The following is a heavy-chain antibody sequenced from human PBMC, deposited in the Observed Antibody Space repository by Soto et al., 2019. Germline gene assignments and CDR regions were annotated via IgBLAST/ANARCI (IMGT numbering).Heavy chain of an antibody. CDR1: GGSISSGDYY. D-gene: IGHD1-26*01. J-gene: IGHJ5*02. CDR3: ARDSYVSGSYSVGWFDP. Sequence: QVQLQESGPGLVKPSQTLSLTCTVSGGSISSGDYYWSWIRQPPGKGLEWIGYIYYSGSTYYNPSLKSRVTISVDTSKNQFSLKLSSVTAADTAVYYCARDSYVSGSYSVGWFDPWGQGTLVTVSS. CDR2: IYYSGST. V-gene: IGHV4-30-4*01.